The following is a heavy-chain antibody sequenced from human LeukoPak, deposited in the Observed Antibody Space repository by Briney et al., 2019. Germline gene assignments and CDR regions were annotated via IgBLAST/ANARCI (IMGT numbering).Heavy chain of an antibody. CDR3: ARASVQIVVVPAASRYYYYGMDV. CDR1: GFTFSSYS. CDR2: ISSSSSCI. V-gene: IGHV3-21*01. D-gene: IGHD2-2*01. J-gene: IGHJ6*02. Sequence: GGSLRLSCAASGFTFSSYSMNWVRQAPGKGLEWVSSISSSSSCIYYADSVKGRFTISRDNAKNSLYLQMNSLRAENTAVYYCARASVQIVVVPAASRYYYYGMDVWGQGTTVTVSS.